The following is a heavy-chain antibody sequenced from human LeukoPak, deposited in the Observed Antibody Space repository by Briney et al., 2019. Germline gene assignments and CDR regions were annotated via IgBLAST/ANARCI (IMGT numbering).Heavy chain of an antibody. J-gene: IGHJ4*02. D-gene: IGHD6-6*01. CDR2: IYYSGST. Sequence: NAAETLSLTCTVSGGSISSSSYYWGWIRQPPGKGLEWIGSIYYSGSTYYNPSLKSRVTISVDTSKNQFSLKLSSVTAADTAVYYCARFIAACPFDYWGQGTLVTVSS. CDR3: ARFIAACPFDY. V-gene: IGHV4-39*01. CDR1: GGSISSSSYY.